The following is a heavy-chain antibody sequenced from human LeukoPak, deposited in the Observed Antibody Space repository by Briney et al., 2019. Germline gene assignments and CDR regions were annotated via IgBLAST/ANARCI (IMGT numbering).Heavy chain of an antibody. D-gene: IGHD3-22*01. CDR2: IYYSGST. CDR3: ARYYYDSSGYYTFDY. V-gene: IGHV4-59*01. J-gene: IGHJ4*02. CDR1: GGSISSYY. Sequence: SETLSLTCTVSGGSISSYYWSWIRQPPGKGLEWIGYIYYSGSTNYNPSLKSRVTISVDTSKNQFSLKLSSVTAADTAVYYCARYYYDSSGYYTFDYWGQGTLVTVSS.